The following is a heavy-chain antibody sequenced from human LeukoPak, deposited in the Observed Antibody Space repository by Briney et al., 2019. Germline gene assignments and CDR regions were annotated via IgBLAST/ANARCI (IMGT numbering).Heavy chain of an antibody. Sequence: GGSLRLSCAASGFTFSSYSINWVRQAPGKGLEWVSSISSSSAYIYYADSVKGRFTISRDNAKNSLYLQMNSLRAEDTAVYYCARDRTKYSGYDESDYWGQGTLVTVSS. J-gene: IGHJ4*02. CDR1: GFTFSSYS. V-gene: IGHV3-21*01. D-gene: IGHD5-12*01. CDR2: ISSSSAYI. CDR3: ARDRTKYSGYDESDY.